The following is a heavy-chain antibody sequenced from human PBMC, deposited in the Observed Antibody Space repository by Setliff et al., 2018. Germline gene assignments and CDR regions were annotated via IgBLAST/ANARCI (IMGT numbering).Heavy chain of an antibody. V-gene: IGHV4-4*02. Sequence: SETLSLTCTVSGASINSLSWWSWVRQSPGKGLEWIGEIYHSGSTNYNYGASLKSRVTISLDKSKNQFSLKLTSVTAADTAVYFCARGRPLFDSWGQGTLVTVSS. CDR1: GASINSLSW. J-gene: IGHJ4*02. CDR2: IYHSGST. CDR3: ARGRPLFDS.